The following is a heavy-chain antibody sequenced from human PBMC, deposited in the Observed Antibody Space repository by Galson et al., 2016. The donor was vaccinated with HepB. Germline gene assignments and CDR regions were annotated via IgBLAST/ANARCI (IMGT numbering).Heavy chain of an antibody. D-gene: IGHD3-10*01. Sequence: SLRLSCAASGFTFSSYAMTWVRQAPGKGLDWVSTISGSGDETNYADSVKGRFTFSRDNSKNTLYLQMTSLRAEDTAVYYCASGIAVTTSNSFWYFDLRSRGTLVTVSS. V-gene: IGHV3-23*01. CDR1: GFTFSSYA. J-gene: IGHJ2*01. CDR2: ISGSGDET. CDR3: ASGIAVTTSNSFWYFDL.